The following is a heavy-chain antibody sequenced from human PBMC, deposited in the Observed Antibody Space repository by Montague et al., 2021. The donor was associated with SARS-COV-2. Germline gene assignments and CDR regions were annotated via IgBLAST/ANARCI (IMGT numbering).Heavy chain of an antibody. D-gene: IGHD3-10*01. CDR3: ARDITMVRGVIYFDY. CDR1: GFTFSSYA. CDR2: ISYDGSNK. Sequence: SLRLSCAASGFTFSSYAMHWVRQAPGKGLEWVAVISYDGSNKYYADSVKGRFTISRDNSKNTLYLQMNSLRAEDTAVYYCARDITMVRGVIYFDYWGQGTLVTVSS. V-gene: IGHV3-30-3*01. J-gene: IGHJ4*02.